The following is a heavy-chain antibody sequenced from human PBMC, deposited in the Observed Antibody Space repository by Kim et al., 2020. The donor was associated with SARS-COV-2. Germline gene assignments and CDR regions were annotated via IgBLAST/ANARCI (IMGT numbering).Heavy chain of an antibody. Sequence: ASVKVSCKASGYTFTSYGISWVRQAPGQGLEWMGWISAYNGNTNYAQKLQGRVTMTTDTSTSTAYMELRSLRSDDTAVYYCARRSMVRGVIIFDYWGQGTLVTVSS. D-gene: IGHD3-10*01. J-gene: IGHJ4*02. CDR3: ARRSMVRGVIIFDY. V-gene: IGHV1-18*04. CDR2: ISAYNGNT. CDR1: GYTFTSYG.